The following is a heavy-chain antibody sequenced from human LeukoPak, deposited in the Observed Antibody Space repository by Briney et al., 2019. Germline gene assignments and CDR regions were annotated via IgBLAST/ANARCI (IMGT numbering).Heavy chain of an antibody. CDR3: ASGVGAEDAFDI. CDR1: GGTFSIYA. V-gene: IGHV1-69*13. CDR2: IIPIFGTA. Sequence: SVNVSCKASGGTFSIYAISWVRQAPGQGLEWMGGIIPIFGTANYAQKFQGRVTITADESTSTAYMELSSLRSEDTAVYYCASGVGAEDAFDIWGQGTMVTVSS. D-gene: IGHD1-26*01. J-gene: IGHJ3*02.